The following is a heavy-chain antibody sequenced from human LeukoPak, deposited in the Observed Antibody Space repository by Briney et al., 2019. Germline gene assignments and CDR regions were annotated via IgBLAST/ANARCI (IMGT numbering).Heavy chain of an antibody. J-gene: IGHJ4*02. Sequence: ASVKVSCKASGYTFTTYSMNWVRQAPGQGLEWMGWIDTNTGNPTYAQGFTGRFVFSLDASVSTAYLQISSLEAEDTAFYYCTRDQRQISFDYWGQGTLVTVSS. CDR1: GYTFTTYS. CDR2: IDTNTGNP. CDR3: TRDQRQISFDY. D-gene: IGHD3-3*01. V-gene: IGHV7-4-1*02.